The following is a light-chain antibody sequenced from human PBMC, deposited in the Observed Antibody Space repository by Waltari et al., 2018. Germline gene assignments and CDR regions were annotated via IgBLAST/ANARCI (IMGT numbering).Light chain of an antibody. CDR3: QQYGSGPLT. Sequence: TVMTQSPATLSVSPGQRATLSFRASQSLSNYLAWYQRKPGQAPRLLIYDASTRATGIPARFSGSGSGTEFTHAISSLQSEDIAVDYCQQYGSGPLTFCGGTKVEFK. V-gene: IGKV3-15*01. CDR2: DAS. J-gene: IGKJ4*01. CDR1: QSLSNY.